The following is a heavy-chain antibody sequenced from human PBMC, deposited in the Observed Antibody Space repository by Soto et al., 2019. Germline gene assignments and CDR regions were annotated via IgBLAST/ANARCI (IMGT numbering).Heavy chain of an antibody. CDR1: GFTFSSYS. D-gene: IGHD6-13*01. Sequence: GGSLRLSCAASGFTFSSYSMNWVRQAPGKGLEWVSYISSSSTIYYADSVKGRFTISRDNAKNSLYLQMNSLRDEDTAVYYCARDGVPGSSWSPAYYFDYWGQGTLVTVSS. CDR2: ISSSSTI. V-gene: IGHV3-48*02. CDR3: ARDGVPGSSWSPAYYFDY. J-gene: IGHJ4*02.